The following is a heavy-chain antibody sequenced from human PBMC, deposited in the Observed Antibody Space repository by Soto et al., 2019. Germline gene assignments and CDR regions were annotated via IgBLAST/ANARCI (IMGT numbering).Heavy chain of an antibody. CDR2: IYCDDDK. CDR1: GFSLSTSGVG. CDR3: AHAMIPPYYYYYMDV. Sequence: QITLKASGPTLVKPTQTLTMTCTFSGFSLSTSGVGVGWIRQPPGKALAWLALIYCDDDKRHSPSLKSRLTSTKDTSKNQVVRTITNMDPVDTATYYCAHAMIPPYYYYYMDVWGKGTTVTVS. J-gene: IGHJ6*03. D-gene: IGHD3-16*01. V-gene: IGHV2-5*02.